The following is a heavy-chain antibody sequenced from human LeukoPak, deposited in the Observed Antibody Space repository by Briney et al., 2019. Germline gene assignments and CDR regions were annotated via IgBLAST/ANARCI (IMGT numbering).Heavy chain of an antibody. CDR1: ADSISPYY. CDR3: AREYSSFEY. CDR2: INYSGTT. V-gene: IGHV4-59*01. D-gene: IGHD6-13*01. Sequence: SETLSLTCTVSADSISPYYWHWIRQPPGKGLEWIGYINYSGTTDYNPSLKSRVTISVDTSKKQLFRRLRSMTAADTAVYYCAREYSSFEYWGQGTLVTVSS. J-gene: IGHJ4*02.